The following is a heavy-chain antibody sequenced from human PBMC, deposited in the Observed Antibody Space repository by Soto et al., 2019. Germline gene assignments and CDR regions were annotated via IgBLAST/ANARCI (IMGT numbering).Heavy chain of an antibody. D-gene: IGHD6-19*01. Sequence: SQTLSLTCAISGDSVSSNSAAWNWIRQSPSRGLEWLGRTYYRSKWYNDYAVSVKSRITINPDTSKNQFSLQLNSVTPEDTAVYYCARDLAVAGQGAYYYYGMDVWGQGTTVTVS. CDR2: TYYRSKWYN. J-gene: IGHJ6*02. V-gene: IGHV6-1*01. CDR1: GDSVSSNSAA. CDR3: ARDLAVAGQGAYYYYGMDV.